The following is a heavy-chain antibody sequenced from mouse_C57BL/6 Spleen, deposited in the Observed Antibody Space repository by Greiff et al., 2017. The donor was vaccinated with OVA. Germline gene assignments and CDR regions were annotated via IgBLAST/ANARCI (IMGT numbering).Heavy chain of an antibody. J-gene: IGHJ2*01. D-gene: IGHD2-4*01. CDR1: GYSITSGYY. CDR3: ARVGYDYDFDY. Sequence: VQLQQSGPGLVKPSQSLSLTCSVTGYSITSGYYWNWIRQFPGNKLEWMGYISYDGSNNYNPSLKNRISITRDTSKNQFFLKLNSVTTEDTATYYCARVGYDYDFDYWGQGTTLTVSS. CDR2: ISYDGSN. V-gene: IGHV3-6*01.